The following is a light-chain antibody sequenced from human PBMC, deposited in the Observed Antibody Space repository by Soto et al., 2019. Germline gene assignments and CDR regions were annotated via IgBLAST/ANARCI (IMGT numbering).Light chain of an antibody. V-gene: IGKV3-11*01. CDR3: PQRSNWAT. CDR1: ESVAGH. CDR2: DES. Sequence: EILMTQSPATLSVSPGERATLSCRASESVAGHLAWYQQKPGQGPRLLIYDESNRATGIPARFSGSGSVTDFTLTISSLEPEDFAVYYCPQRSNWATFGPGTQVEIK. J-gene: IGKJ3*01.